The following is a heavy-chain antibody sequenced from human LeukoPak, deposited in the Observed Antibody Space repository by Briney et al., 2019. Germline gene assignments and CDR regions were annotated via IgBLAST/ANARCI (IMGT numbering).Heavy chain of an antibody. CDR3: ARGSPDDSRAPGNFDY. CDR1: GYTFTGYY. Sequence: GASVKVSCKAPGYTFTGYYMHWVRQAPGQGLEWMGRINPNSGGTNYAQKFQGRVTVTRDTSITTAYIELSGLRSDDTAVYYCARGSPDDSRAPGNFDYWGQGTLVTVSS. J-gene: IGHJ4*02. D-gene: IGHD3-22*01. CDR2: INPNSGGT. V-gene: IGHV1-2*06.